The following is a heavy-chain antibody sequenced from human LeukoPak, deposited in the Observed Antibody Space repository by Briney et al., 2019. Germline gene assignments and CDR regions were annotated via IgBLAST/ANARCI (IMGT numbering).Heavy chain of an antibody. D-gene: IGHD6-13*01. Sequence: GGSLRLSCAATGFTFSSYAMSWVRQAPGKGLEWVSAISGSGGSTYYADSVKGRFTISRDNSKNTLYLQMNSLRAEDTAVYYCAKDQEASIAAAGTGIDYWGQGTLVTVSS. CDR2: ISGSGGST. CDR1: GFTFSSYA. J-gene: IGHJ4*02. V-gene: IGHV3-23*01. CDR3: AKDQEASIAAAGTGIDY.